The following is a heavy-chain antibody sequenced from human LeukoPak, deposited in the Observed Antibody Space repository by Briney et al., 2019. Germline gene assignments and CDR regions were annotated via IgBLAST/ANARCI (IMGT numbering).Heavy chain of an antibody. J-gene: IGHJ6*02. V-gene: IGHV4-39*01. CDR3: ARHVATNYYYNYYGLDV. CDR2: IYYSGNT. CDR1: GGSISSSIYY. Sequence: PSETLSLTCTVSGGSISSSIYYWGWIRQPPGKGLEWIGTIYYSGNTYYSPSLKSRVTISADTSKNQFSLNLSAVTAADAATYYCARHVATNYYYNYYGLDVWGQGTTVTVSS.